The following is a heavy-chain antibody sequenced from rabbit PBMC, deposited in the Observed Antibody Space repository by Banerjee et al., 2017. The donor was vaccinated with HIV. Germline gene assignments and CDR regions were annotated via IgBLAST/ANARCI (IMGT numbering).Heavy chain of an antibody. D-gene: IGHD4-1*01. J-gene: IGHJ4*01. CDR2: IDPGFGST. V-gene: IGHV1S7*01. CDR1: GLDFSRYT. CDR3: ARDSSGGGPNL. Sequence: QLKESGGGLVQPGGSLKLSCKASGLDFSRYTMTWVRQAPGKGLEWIGYIDPGFGSTYYASWVNGRFTISSHNAQNTLYLQLDSLTVADTATYFCARDSSGGGPNLWGQGTLVTVS.